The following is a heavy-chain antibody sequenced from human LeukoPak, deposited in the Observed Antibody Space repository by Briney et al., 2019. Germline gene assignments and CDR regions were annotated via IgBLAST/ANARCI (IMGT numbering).Heavy chain of an antibody. CDR1: GFTFKTYA. D-gene: IGHD3-10*01. Sequence: GGSLRLSCAASGFTFKTYAVSWVRQAPGEGLEWVASISAGGLNTYYADAVEGRFSISRDNSKDTVFLQMNSLRAEDTALYYCAKYSTSIIRGAFDFWGQGTMVTVSS. V-gene: IGHV3-23*01. CDR2: ISAGGLNT. J-gene: IGHJ3*01. CDR3: AKYSTSIIRGAFDF.